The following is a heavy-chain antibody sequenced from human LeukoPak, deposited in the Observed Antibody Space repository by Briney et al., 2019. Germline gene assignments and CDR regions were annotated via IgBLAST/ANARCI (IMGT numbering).Heavy chain of an antibody. D-gene: IGHD1-7*01. CDR3: ARPRQTYNWNYGYYYYAMDV. CDR2: INHSGST. CDR1: GGSFSGYY. J-gene: IGHJ6*02. Sequence: SETLSLTCAVYGGSFSGYYWSWIRQPPGNGLEWIGEINHSGSTNYNPSLKSRVTISVDTSKNQFSLKLSSVTAADTAVYYCARPRQTYNWNYGYYYYAMDVWGQGTTVTVSS. V-gene: IGHV4-34*01.